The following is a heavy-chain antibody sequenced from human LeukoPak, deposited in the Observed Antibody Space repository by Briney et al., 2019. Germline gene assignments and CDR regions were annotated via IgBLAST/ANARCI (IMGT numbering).Heavy chain of an antibody. CDR3: ASIHLGYRGSASCQNDY. Sequence: SGGSLRLSCAASGFIVSSNYMTWVRQAPGKGLEWVSVIYSGGSTYYADSVKGRFTISRDNSKNTLYLQMSSLRAEDTAVYYCASIHLGYRGSASCQNDYWGQGTLVTVSS. CDR1: GFIVSSNY. D-gene: IGHD2-2*01. J-gene: IGHJ4*02. V-gene: IGHV3-53*01. CDR2: IYSGGST.